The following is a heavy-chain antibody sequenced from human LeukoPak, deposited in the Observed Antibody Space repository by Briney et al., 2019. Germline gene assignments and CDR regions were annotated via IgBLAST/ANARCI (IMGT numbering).Heavy chain of an antibody. Sequence: ETLSLTCTSSGGSISSYYWSWIRQPPGKVLEWSGYIYYSGSTNYNPSLKSRVTISVDTSKNQFSLKLSSVTAADTAVYYCARGRSRTVGATTMWFDPWGQGTLVTVSS. J-gene: IGHJ5*02. CDR3: ARGRSRTVGATTMWFDP. D-gene: IGHD1-26*01. CDR1: GGSISSYY. CDR2: IYYSGST. V-gene: IGHV4-59*01.